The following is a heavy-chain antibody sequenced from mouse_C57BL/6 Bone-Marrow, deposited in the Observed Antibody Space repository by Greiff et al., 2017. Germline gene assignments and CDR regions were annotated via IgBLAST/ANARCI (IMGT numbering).Heavy chain of an antibody. J-gene: IGHJ4*01. CDR2: ILPSIGRT. D-gene: IGHD1-1*02. V-gene: IGHV15-2*01. CDR1: DSEVFPIAY. CDR3: ARGGGWCVPGAMDY. Sequence: QVHVKQSGSELRSPGSSVKLSCKDFDSEVFPIAYMSWVRQKPGHGFEWIGGILPSIGRTIYGEKFEDKATLDADTLSNTAYLELNSLTSEDSASYCCARGGGWCVPGAMDYWGQGTSVTVSS.